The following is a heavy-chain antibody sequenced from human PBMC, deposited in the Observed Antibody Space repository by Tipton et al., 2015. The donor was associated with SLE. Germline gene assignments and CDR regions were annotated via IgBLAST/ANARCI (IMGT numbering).Heavy chain of an antibody. CDR3: ARWAYYYDSSGYYLD. CDR2: ISAYNGNT. V-gene: IGHV1-18*01. Sequence: QSGPEVKKPGASVKVSCKASGYTFTSYGITWVRQAPGQGLEWMGWISAYNGNTNYAQKLQGRVTMTTDTSTSTAYMELRSLRSDDTAVYYCARWAYYYDSSGYYLDWGQGTLVTVST. CDR1: GYTFTSYG. J-gene: IGHJ4*02. D-gene: IGHD3-22*01.